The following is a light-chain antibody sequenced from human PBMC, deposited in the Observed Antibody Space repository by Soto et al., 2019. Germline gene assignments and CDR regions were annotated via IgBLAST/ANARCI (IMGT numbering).Light chain of an antibody. Sequence: DIQMTQSPSSLSASVGDRVTITCRASQSVSSYLNWYQQKPGKAPKLLIYAASSLQSGVPSRFSGSGSGTDFTLTISSLQPEDFATYYCQQSYSNSLYTFGQGTTLDIK. CDR1: QSVSSY. V-gene: IGKV1-39*01. J-gene: IGKJ2*01. CDR3: QQSYSNSLYT. CDR2: AAS.